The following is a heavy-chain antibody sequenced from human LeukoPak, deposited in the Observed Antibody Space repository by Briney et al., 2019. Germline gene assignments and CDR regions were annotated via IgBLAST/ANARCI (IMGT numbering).Heavy chain of an antibody. Sequence: GGSLRLSCAASGFTFSSFAMSWVRQAPGEGLEWVSAMSGSGGMTYSADSVKGRFTISRDNSKDTLYLQMNSLRAEDTAVYYCAKGGGRHSLWGQGTMVTVSS. D-gene: IGHD1-26*01. J-gene: IGHJ3*01. CDR2: MSGSGGMT. CDR3: AKGGGRHSL. V-gene: IGHV3-23*01. CDR1: GFTFSSFA.